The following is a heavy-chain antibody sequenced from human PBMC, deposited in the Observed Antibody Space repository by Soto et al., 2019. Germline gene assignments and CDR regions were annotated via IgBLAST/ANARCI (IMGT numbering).Heavy chain of an antibody. CDR2: IIPIFGTA. V-gene: IGHV1-69*13. J-gene: IGHJ5*02. CDR1: GGSLSSYA. CDR3: ARYTISIVRGVNEQSFLP. Sequence: VKVYFKASGGSLSSYAISWVRQAPGQGIEWMGGIIPIFGTANYAQKFQGRVTITADESTSTAYMELSSLRSEDTAVYYCARYTISIVRGVNEQSFLPWGQGTLGTV. D-gene: IGHD3-10*01.